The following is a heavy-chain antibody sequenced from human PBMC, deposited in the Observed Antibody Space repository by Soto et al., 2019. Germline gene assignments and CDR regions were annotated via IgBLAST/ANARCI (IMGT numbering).Heavy chain of an antibody. D-gene: IGHD3-3*01. CDR2: IYYSGST. CDR3: ARHGDFWSGYFFDYFDY. J-gene: IGHJ4*02. Sequence: QLQLQESGPGLVKPSETLSLTCTVSGGSISSSSYYWGWIRQPPGKGLEWIGSIYYSGSTYYNPFRKSRVTISVDTSKNQFSLKLSSVTAADTAVYYCARHGDFWSGYFFDYFDYWGQGTLVTVSS. V-gene: IGHV4-39*01. CDR1: GGSISSSSYY.